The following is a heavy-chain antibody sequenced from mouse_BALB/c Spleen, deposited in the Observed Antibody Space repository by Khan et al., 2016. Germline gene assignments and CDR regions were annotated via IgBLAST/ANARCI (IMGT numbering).Heavy chain of an antibody. CDR1: GYSITSGYS. V-gene: IGHV3-1*02. CDR2: IHYSGST. Sequence: EVQLQESGPDLVKPSQSLSLTCTVTGYSITSGYSWHWIRQFPGNKLEWMGYIHYSGSTNYNPSLKSRISITRDTSKNQFFLQLNSVTTEDTATXYCASPAYYGNSFAYWGQGTLVIVSA. J-gene: IGHJ3*01. D-gene: IGHD2-10*01. CDR3: ASPAYYGNSFAY.